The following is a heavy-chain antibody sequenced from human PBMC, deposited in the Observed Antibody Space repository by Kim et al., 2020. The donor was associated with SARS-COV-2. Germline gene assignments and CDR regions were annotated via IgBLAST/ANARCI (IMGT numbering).Heavy chain of an antibody. CDR2: NK. Sequence: NKYYADSVKCRFTISRDNTKKTVYLQMNSLRAEDTAVYYCTTAFEYWGQGALVTVAS. CDR3: TTAFEY. J-gene: IGHJ4*02. V-gene: IGHV3-30*07.